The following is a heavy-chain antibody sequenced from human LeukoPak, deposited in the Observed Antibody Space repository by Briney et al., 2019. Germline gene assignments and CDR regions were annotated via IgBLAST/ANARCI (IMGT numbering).Heavy chain of an antibody. J-gene: IGHJ4*02. CDR3: AKDPPVGYRPESF. CDR2: ISGSGSST. D-gene: IGHD3-16*02. CDR1: GFIFSSYA. Sequence: GGSLRLSCAASGFIFSSYAMSWVRQAPGEGLEWVSAISGSGSSTYYADSVKGRFTISRDNSKNTLYLQMNSLRAEDTAVYYCAKDPPVGYRPESFWGQGTLVTVSS. V-gene: IGHV3-23*01.